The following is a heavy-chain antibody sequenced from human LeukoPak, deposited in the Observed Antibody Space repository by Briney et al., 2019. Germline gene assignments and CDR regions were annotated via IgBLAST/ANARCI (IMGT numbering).Heavy chain of an antibody. CDR3: ARGSRSSMVRGVLSYGMDV. D-gene: IGHD3-10*01. V-gene: IGHV4-34*01. J-gene: IGHJ6*02. Sequence: SETLSLTRAVYGGSFSGYYWSWIRQPPGKGLEWIVEINHSGSTNYNPSLKSRVTISVDTSKNQFSLKLSSVTAADTAVYYCARGSRSSMVRGVLSYGMDVWGQGTTVTVSS. CDR1: GGSFSGYY. CDR2: INHSGST.